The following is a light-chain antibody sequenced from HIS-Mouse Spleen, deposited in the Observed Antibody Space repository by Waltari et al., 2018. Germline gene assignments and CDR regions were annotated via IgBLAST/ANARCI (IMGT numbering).Light chain of an antibody. CDR2: AAS. CDR1: QGISSY. Sequence: AIRMTQSPSSFSASPGDRVTITFRASQGISSYLAWYQQKPGKAPKLLIYAASTLQSGVPSRFSGSGSGTDFTLTISCLQSEDFATYYCQQYYSYPFTFGPGTKVDIK. J-gene: IGKJ3*01. CDR3: QQYYSYPFT. V-gene: IGKV1-8*01.